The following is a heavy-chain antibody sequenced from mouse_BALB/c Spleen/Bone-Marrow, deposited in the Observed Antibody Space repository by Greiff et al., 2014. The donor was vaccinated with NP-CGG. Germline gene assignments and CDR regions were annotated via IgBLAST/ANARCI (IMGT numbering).Heavy chain of an antibody. CDR3: ARRGIGSFDY. CDR2: ILPGSGST. D-gene: IGHD2-14*01. J-gene: IGHJ2*01. Sequence: VQLQQSGADLMKPGASVKISCKATGYRFNSYWIEWVKQRPGHGLEWIGEILPGSGSTNFNEKFKGKATFTAYTSSNTAYMQISSPTSEDAAVYYCARRGIGSFDYWGQGTTLTVSS. CDR1: GYRFNSYW. V-gene: IGHV1-9*01.